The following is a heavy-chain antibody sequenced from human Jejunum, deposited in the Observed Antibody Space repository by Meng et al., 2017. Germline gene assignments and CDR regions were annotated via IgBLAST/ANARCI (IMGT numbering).Heavy chain of an antibody. V-gene: IGHV3-13*01. CDR3: ARSGGFSSEYP. Sequence: EVCLVESGGGLVQPGGSLRPPVAASGFTFNYYDMHWVRQAEGKGLEWVSVIGIYGETFYSDAVKGRFTISRDNDKNSLYLQMNSLRAEDTAVYYCARSGGFSSEYPWGQGTLVTVSS. J-gene: IGHJ5*02. D-gene: IGHD3-22*01. CDR2: IGIYGET. CDR1: GFTFNYYD.